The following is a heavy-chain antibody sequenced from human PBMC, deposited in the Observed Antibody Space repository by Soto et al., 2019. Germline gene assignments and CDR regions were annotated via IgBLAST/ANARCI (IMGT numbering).Heavy chain of an antibody. Sequence: GGSLRLSCAASGFTFSGSAMHWVRQASGKGLEWVGRIRSKANSYATAYAASVKGRFTISRDDSKNTAYLQMNSLKTEDTAVYYCTRHDWDGSGSYFPVRSYYYYYGMDVWGQGTTVTVSS. CDR1: GFTFSGSA. CDR2: IRSKANSYAT. CDR3: TRHDWDGSGSYFPVRSYYYYYGMDV. J-gene: IGHJ6*02. V-gene: IGHV3-73*01. D-gene: IGHD3-10*01.